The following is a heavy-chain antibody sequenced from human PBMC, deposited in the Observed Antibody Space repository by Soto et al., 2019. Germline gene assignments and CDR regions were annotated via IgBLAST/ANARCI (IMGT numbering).Heavy chain of an antibody. Sequence: GASVKVSCKASGYTFTSYGINWVRQAPGQGLEWMGWISAYNGNTNYAQKLQGRVTMTTDTSTSTAYMELRSLRSDDTAVYYCARASAFDYYDSSGDPPDAFDIWGQGTMVTVSS. CDR1: GYTFTSYG. CDR2: ISAYNGNT. J-gene: IGHJ3*02. CDR3: ARASAFDYYDSSGDPPDAFDI. D-gene: IGHD3-22*01. V-gene: IGHV1-18*01.